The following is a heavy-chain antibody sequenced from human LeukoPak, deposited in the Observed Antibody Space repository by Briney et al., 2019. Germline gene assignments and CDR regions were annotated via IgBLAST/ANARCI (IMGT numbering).Heavy chain of an antibody. Sequence: GGSLRPSCAASGFTFSDYYMSWIRQAPGKGLEWVSYISSSGSTIYYADSVKGRFTISRDNAKNSLYLQMNSLRAEDTAVYYCARELSYYYDSSGYHFPFQHWGQGTLVTVSS. CDR3: ARELSYYYDSSGYHFPFQH. D-gene: IGHD3-22*01. CDR2: ISSSGSTI. V-gene: IGHV3-11*01. CDR1: GFTFSDYY. J-gene: IGHJ1*01.